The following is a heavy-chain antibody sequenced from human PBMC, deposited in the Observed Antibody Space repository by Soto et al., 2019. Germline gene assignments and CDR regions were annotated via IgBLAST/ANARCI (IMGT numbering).Heavy chain of an antibody. D-gene: IGHD3-9*01. V-gene: IGHV3-23*01. Sequence: GGSLRLSCASSGFTFSSYAMSLVRQAPGKGLEWVSAISGSGGSTYYADSVKGRFTISRDNSKNTLYLQMNSLRAEDTAVYYCAKAVTHYDILTGYYKNRYYFDYWGQGTLVTVSS. J-gene: IGHJ4*02. CDR2: ISGSGGST. CDR1: GFTFSSYA. CDR3: AKAVTHYDILTGYYKNRYYFDY.